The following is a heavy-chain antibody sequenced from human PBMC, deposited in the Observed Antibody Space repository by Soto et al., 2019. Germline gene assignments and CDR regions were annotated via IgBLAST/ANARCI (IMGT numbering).Heavy chain of an antibody. CDR1: GYTFTGYY. V-gene: IGHV1-2*02. Sequence: ASVKVSCKASGYTFTGYYVHWVRQAPGQGLEWMGWINPNSGDTYLAQRFQGRVTMNRDTSIGTAYMELRGLTSDDTAEYYCAKGGAIVAAGTRVYPYNAMDVWGQGTTVTVSS. CDR2: INPNSGDT. D-gene: IGHD1-26*01. CDR3: AKGGAIVAAGTRVYPYNAMDV. J-gene: IGHJ6*02.